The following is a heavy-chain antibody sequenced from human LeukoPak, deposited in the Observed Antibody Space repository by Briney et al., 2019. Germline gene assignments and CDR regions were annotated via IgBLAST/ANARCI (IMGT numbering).Heavy chain of an antibody. D-gene: IGHD1-26*01. CDR3: ARVSRGLPTGDNWFDP. CDR1: GGSISSYY. Sequence: SETLSLTCTVSGGSISSYYWSWIRQPAGKGLEWIGRIYTSGSTNYNPSLKSRVTMSVDTSKNQFSLKLSSVTAADTAAYYCARVSRGLPTGDNWFDPWGQGTLVTVSS. V-gene: IGHV4-4*07. J-gene: IGHJ5*02. CDR2: IYTSGST.